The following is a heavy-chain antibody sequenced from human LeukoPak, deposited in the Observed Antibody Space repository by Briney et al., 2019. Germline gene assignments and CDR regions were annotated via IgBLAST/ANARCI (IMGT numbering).Heavy chain of an antibody. J-gene: IGHJ4*02. V-gene: IGHV3-48*01. Sequence: GGSLRLSCAASGFTFSSYNMNWVRQAPGKGLEWVSYISSSSSTIYHADSVKGRFTVSRDNAKNSLYLQMNSLRAEGTAVYYCARGPPFGSGTYYVDYWGQGTQVTVSS. CDR2: ISSSSSTI. CDR1: GFTFSSYN. D-gene: IGHD3-10*01. CDR3: ARGPPFGSGTYYVDY.